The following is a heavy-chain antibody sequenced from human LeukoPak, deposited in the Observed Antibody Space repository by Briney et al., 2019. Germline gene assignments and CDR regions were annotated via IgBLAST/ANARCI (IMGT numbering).Heavy chain of an antibody. CDR2: IIPIFGTA. J-gene: IGHJ4*02. D-gene: IGHD2-8*01. V-gene: IGHV1-69*13. CDR1: GGTFISYA. CDR3: ALRCTNGVCLIDYGDHFDY. Sequence: GASVKVSCKASGGTFISYAISWVRQAPGQGLEWMGGIIPIFGTANYAQKFQGRVTITADESTSTAYMELSSLRSEDTAVYYCALRCTNGVCLIDYGDHFDYWGREPWSPSPQ.